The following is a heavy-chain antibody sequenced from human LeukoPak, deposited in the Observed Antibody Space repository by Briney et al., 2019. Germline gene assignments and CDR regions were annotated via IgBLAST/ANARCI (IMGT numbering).Heavy chain of an antibody. V-gene: IGHV3-30*03. CDR1: GLTFSNYG. CDR2: ISYDTTNK. CDR3: ARDQDVAAAGTWGSIDY. Sequence: GGSLRLSCAASGLTFSNYGIHWVRQAPGKGLEWVAVISYDTTNKYYTDSVKGRFTISRDNSKNTLYLQMNSLRAEDTAVYYCARDQDVAAAGTWGSIDYWGQGTLVTVSS. J-gene: IGHJ4*02. D-gene: IGHD6-13*01.